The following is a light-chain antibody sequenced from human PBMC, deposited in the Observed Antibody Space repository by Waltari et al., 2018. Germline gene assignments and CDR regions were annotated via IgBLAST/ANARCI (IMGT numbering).Light chain of an antibody. CDR1: SSNIGRNT. CDR3: AAWDDSLNGLV. CDR2: SNY. Sequence: QSVLTQPPSASGTPGQRVTISCSGTSSNIGRNTVNWYTQLPGTAPQPLIDSNYHRPSWVPDRCSGSESCTSASLAISGLQSDDEADYYCAAWDDSLNGLVFGGGTRLTVL. V-gene: IGLV1-44*01. J-gene: IGLJ3*02.